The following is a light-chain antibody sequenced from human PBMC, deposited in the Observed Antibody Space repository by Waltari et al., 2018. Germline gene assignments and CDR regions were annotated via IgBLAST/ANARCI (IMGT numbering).Light chain of an antibody. CDR1: PSVNTN. Sequence: EIVMTQSPATLSVSPGERATLSCRASPSVNTNLAWYQQKPGQAPRLLISGASTRAPGIPSRFSGSGSGTDFTLTISSLQSEDLAVYYCHQYHNWPPITFGGGTKVEIK. CDR3: HQYHNWPPIT. J-gene: IGKJ4*01. CDR2: GAS. V-gene: IGKV3-15*01.